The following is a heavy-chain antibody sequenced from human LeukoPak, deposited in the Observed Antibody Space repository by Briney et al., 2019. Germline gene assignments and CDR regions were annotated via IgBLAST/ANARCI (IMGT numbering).Heavy chain of an antibody. CDR3: AREKTGITMVREYRYYYYYMDV. J-gene: IGHJ6*03. CDR2: ISYDGSNK. V-gene: IGHV3-30*04. Sequence: GGSLRLSCAASGFTFSSYAMHWVRQAPGKGLEWVAVISYDGSNKYYADSVKGRFTISRDNSKNTLYLQMNSLRAEDTAVYYCAREKTGITMVREYRYYYYYMDVWGKGTTVTVSS. D-gene: IGHD3-10*01. CDR1: GFTFSSYA.